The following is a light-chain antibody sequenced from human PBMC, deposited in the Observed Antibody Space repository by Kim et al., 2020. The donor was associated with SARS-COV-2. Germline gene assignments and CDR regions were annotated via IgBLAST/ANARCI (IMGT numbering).Light chain of an antibody. CDR1: QSVLYSSNNKNY. J-gene: IGKJ2*01. CDR2: CAS. CDR3: QQYYSMYT. Sequence: DIVMTQSPASLAVSLGERATINCKSSQSVLYSSNNKNYLAWYQQKPGQPPKLLIYCASTRESGVPDRFSGSGSGTDFTLTISSLQTEDVAVYYCQQYYSMYTFGQGTKLEI. V-gene: IGKV4-1*01.